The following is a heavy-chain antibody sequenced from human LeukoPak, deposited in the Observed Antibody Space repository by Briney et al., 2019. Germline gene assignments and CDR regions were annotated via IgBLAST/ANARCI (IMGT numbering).Heavy chain of an antibody. D-gene: IGHD2-2*01. J-gene: IGHJ6*03. Sequence: SRTLSLTCAISGDSVSSNSAAWNWIRQSPSRGLEWLGRTYYRSKWYNDYAVSVKSRITINPDTSKNQFSLQLNSVTPEDTAVYYCARSLILGYCSSTSCYEYYYYYYYMDVWGKGTTVTVSS. CDR1: GDSVSSNSAA. V-gene: IGHV6-1*01. CDR2: TYYRSKWYN. CDR3: ARSLILGYCSSTSCYEYYYYYYYMDV.